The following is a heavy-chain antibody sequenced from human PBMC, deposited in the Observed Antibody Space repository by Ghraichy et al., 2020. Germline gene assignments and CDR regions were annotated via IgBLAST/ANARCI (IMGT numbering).Heavy chain of an antibody. D-gene: IGHD1-26*01. V-gene: IGHV4-39*01. CDR1: GGSINIRGVH. CDR2: VSYGGIT. CDR3: ARMYSGLDY. J-gene: IGHJ4*02. Sequence: SETLSLTCSVSGGSINIRGVHWCWIRHPPGKGLEWIGSVSYGGITNFRPSLKSRATISADTSKNQFYLNLNYVTAADTAVYYCARMYSGLDYWGQGSLVTVSS.